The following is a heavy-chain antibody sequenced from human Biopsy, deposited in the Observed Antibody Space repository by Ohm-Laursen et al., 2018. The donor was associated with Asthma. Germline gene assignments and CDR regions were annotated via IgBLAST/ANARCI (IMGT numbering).Heavy chain of an antibody. CDR3: ARGDSSGWSHYYFDY. Sequence: GSLRLSCAASGFTVSRDHMLWVRQAPGKGLEWVSVIYSGGTSHTADSVRGRFTISRDFSKNTLHLQMHSLRVEDMVVYYCARGDSSGWSHYYFDYWGQGTLVTVSS. D-gene: IGHD6-19*01. V-gene: IGHV3-53*01. J-gene: IGHJ4*02. CDR1: GFTVSRDH. CDR2: IYSGGTS.